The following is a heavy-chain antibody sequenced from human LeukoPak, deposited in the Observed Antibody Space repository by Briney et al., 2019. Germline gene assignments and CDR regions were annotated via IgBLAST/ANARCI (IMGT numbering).Heavy chain of an antibody. CDR3: ARRGGMTTVPKSWFDP. D-gene: IGHD4-17*01. Sequence: ASVKVSCKASGYTFTGYYMHWVWQAPGQGLEWMGWINPNSGGTNYAQKFQGRVTMTRDTSISTAYMELSRLRSDDTAVYYCARRGGMTTVPKSWFDPWGQGTLVTVSS. CDR1: GYTFTGYY. V-gene: IGHV1-2*02. J-gene: IGHJ5*02. CDR2: INPNSGGT.